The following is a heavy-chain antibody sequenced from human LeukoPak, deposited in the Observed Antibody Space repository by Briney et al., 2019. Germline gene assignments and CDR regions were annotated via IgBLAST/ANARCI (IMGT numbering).Heavy chain of an antibody. J-gene: IGHJ6*03. D-gene: IGHD3-10*01. CDR3: ARGDYYGSGSYYHYYYYYMDV. CDR1: GFTVSSNY. Sequence: GESLRLSCAASGFTVSSNYLGWVRQAPGKGLDWVSIIYSSGTTFYADSVKGRFTISRDNAKNTLYLQMNSLRAEDTAVYYCARGDYYGSGSYYHYYYYYMDVWGKGTTVIISS. V-gene: IGHV3-53*01. CDR2: IYSSGTT.